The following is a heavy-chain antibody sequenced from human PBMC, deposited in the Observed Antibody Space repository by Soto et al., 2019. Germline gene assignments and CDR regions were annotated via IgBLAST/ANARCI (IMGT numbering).Heavy chain of an antibody. V-gene: IGHV3-23*01. CDR1: GFSFDDYA. D-gene: IGHD1-26*01. Sequence: EVQLLESGGGLVQPGGSLRLSCAASGFSFDDYAMTWVRQAAGKGLEWVSAISGSGDNTYYADSVKGRFTISRDNSKNTLYLQMDSLRAEDTAVYYCAVRKTGSYFDYWGQGTLVTVSS. J-gene: IGHJ4*02. CDR2: ISGSGDNT. CDR3: AVRKTGSYFDY.